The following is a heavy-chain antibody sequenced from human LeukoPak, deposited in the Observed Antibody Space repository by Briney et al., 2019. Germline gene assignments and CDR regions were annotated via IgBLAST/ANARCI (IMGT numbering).Heavy chain of an antibody. V-gene: IGHV6-1*01. J-gene: IGHJ4*02. CDR1: GDSVSSNSAA. Sequence: SQTLSLTCAISGDSVSSNSAAWTWIRQSPSRGLEWLGRTFYTSKWINDYAVSVRSRITINPDTSKNQFSLHLNSATPEDTAVYYCASWLHDLYFDYWGRGTLVTVSS. CDR2: TFYTSKWIN. CDR3: ASWLHDLYFDY. D-gene: IGHD3-3*01.